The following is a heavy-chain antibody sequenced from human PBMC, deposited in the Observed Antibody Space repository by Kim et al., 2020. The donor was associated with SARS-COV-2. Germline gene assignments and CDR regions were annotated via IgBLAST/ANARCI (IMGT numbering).Heavy chain of an antibody. D-gene: IGHD2-2*01. V-gene: IGHV4-39*01. J-gene: IGHJ5*02. CDR2: VSYSGNA. CDR3: ARQPTGSYTYALRCLDP. CDR1: GESIISRNYY. Sequence: SETLSLTCTVSGESIISRNYYWAWMRQPPGKGLEWIGSVSYSGNAYYNPSLTSRATISVDTSKNQFAVKLRFVIAAVSAVYYCARQPTGSYTYALRCLDPWGQGALVAVSS.